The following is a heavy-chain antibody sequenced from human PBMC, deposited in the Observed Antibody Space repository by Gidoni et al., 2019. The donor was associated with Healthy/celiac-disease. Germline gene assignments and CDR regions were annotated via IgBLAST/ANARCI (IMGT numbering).Heavy chain of an antibody. J-gene: IGHJ5*02. CDR2: SSSSGLTI. CDR1: AFTFSRYE. Sequence: EVQLVESGGGLVQPGGSLRHSCAASAFTFSRYEWNWVRHAPGKGWEWCLYSSSSGLTIYSADSVNGRFTISRDNAKNSLYLQMNSLRAEDTAVYYCARFCSSTSCYIPWFDPWGQGTLVTVSS. V-gene: IGHV3-48*03. D-gene: IGHD2-2*02. CDR3: ARFCSSTSCYIPWFDP.